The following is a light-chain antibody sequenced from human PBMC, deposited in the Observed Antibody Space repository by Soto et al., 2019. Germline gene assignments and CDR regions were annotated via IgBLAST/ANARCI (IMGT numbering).Light chain of an antibody. J-gene: IGKJ1*01. CDR3: LQHRSYPWT. Sequence: DIQMTQSPSSLSASVGDRVTLTCRASQGIGDDLGWYQQQPGRAPKRLIYGVFNLQSGVPSRFSGSGSGTDFTLTISSLQPEDFATNYCLQHRSYPWTFAKGTKVEI. V-gene: IGKV1-17*01. CDR1: QGIGDD. CDR2: GVF.